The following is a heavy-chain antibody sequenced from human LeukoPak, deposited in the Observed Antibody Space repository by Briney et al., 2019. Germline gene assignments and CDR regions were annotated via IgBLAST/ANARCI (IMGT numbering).Heavy chain of an antibody. CDR2: ITDDGYNT. D-gene: IGHD1-26*01. J-gene: IGHJ4*02. CDR1: GFTFSSYG. Sequence: PGGSLRLSCAASGFTFSSYGMHWVRQAPGKGLEWVSTITDDGYNTYSADSVKGRITFSRDNSKNTLYLQMNSLRAEDTAVYYCAKDGSFGELLPFDYWGQGTLVTVSS. V-gene: IGHV3-23*01. CDR3: AKDGSFGELLPFDY.